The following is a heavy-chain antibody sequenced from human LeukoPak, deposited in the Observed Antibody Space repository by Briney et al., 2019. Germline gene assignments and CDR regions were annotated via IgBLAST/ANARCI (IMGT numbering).Heavy chain of an antibody. Sequence: GRSLRLSCAASGFTFSSYGMHWVRQAPGKGLELVAVIWYDGSNKYYADSVKGRFTISRDNSKNTLNLQMNSLRAEDTAVYYCARDAGYCSGGSCYPGQFDYWGQGTLVTVSS. CDR2: IWYDGSNK. J-gene: IGHJ4*02. V-gene: IGHV3-33*01. CDR3: ARDAGYCSGGSCYPGQFDY. D-gene: IGHD2-15*01. CDR1: GFTFSSYG.